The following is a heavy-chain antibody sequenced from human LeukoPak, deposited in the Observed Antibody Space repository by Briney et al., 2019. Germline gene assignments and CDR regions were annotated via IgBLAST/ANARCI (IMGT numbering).Heavy chain of an antibody. D-gene: IGHD6-13*01. V-gene: IGHV3-23*01. Sequence: PGGSLRLSCAASGFTFSSYAMSWVRQAPGKGLEWVSGISESGGSTFYGDSVKGRFTISRDNSKNTLYLQMNSLRAEDTAVYYCAKGGSSWYWDYWGQGTLVTVSS. CDR1: GFTFSSYA. CDR2: ISESGGST. CDR3: AKGGSSWYWDY. J-gene: IGHJ4*02.